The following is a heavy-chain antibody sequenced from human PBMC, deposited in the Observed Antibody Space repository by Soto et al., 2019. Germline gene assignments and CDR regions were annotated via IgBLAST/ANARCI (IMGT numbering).Heavy chain of an antibody. J-gene: IGHJ4*02. Sequence: SETLSLTCTVSGGSMSSGVYYWSWIRQPPGKGLEWIGYIYYSGSTYYNPSLKSRVTISVDTSKNQFSLKLSSVTAADTAVYYCASRGIAAAGNFDYWGQGTLVTVSS. V-gene: IGHV4-30-4*01. CDR3: ASRGIAAAGNFDY. CDR2: IYYSGST. D-gene: IGHD6-13*01. CDR1: GGSMSSGVYY.